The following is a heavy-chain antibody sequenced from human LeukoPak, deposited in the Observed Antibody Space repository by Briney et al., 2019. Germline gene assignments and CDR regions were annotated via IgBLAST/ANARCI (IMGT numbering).Heavy chain of an antibody. CDR2: IYYSGST. V-gene: IGHV4-39*01. CDR3: AGSRSSGYYYFDY. CDR1: GGSISSSSYY. Sequence: SETLSLTCTVSGGSISSSSYYWGGIRQPPGKGLEWIGSIYYSGSTYYNPSLKSRVTISVDTSKNQFSLKLSSVTAADTAVYYCAGSRSSGYYYFDYWGQGTLVTVSS. D-gene: IGHD3-22*01. J-gene: IGHJ4*02.